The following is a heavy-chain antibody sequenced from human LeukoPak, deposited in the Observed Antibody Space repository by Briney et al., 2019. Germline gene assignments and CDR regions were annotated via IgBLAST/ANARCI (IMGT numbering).Heavy chain of an antibody. CDR3: ASSSGYYSGDAFDI. Sequence: SETLSLTCTVSGGSISSYYWSWIRHPAGKGLECIGRIYTSGSTNYNPSLKSRVTMSVDTSKNQFSLKLSSVTAADTAVYYCASSSGYYSGDAFDIWGQATMVTVSS. D-gene: IGHD3-22*01. CDR2: IYTSGST. CDR1: GGSISSYY. J-gene: IGHJ3*02. V-gene: IGHV4-4*07.